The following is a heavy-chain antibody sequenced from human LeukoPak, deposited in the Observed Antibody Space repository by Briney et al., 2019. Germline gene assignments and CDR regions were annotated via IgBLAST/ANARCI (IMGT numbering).Heavy chain of an antibody. J-gene: IGHJ4*02. D-gene: IGHD4-17*01. CDR1: GGSISSYC. CDR2: IYYSGST. CDR3: ARGPTTVTRAFDY. Sequence: LETLSLTCTVSGGSISSYCWSWIRQPPGKGLEWIGYIYYSGSTNYNPSLKSRVTISVDTSKNQFSLKLSSVTAADTAVYYCARGPTTVTRAFDYWGQGTLVIVPS. V-gene: IGHV4-59*12.